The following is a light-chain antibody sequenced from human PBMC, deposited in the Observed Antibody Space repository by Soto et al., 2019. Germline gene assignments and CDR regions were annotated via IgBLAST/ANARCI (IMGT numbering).Light chain of an antibody. J-gene: IGKJ2*03. Sequence: IVMTQSPATLSVSPGERATLSCRASQSLNSNLAWYQQRPGQAPRLLIYGSSTRATGIPARFSGSGSGTEFTLTISSLQSEDFAVYYCQQYNNWPLYSFGQGTKLEIK. CDR3: QQYNNWPLYS. CDR1: QSLNSN. CDR2: GSS. V-gene: IGKV3-15*01.